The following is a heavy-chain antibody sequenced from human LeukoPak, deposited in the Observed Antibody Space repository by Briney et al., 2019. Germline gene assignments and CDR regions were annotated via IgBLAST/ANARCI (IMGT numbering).Heavy chain of an antibody. CDR3: ARDYPSRPNWVDP. Sequence: SETLSLTCAVSGASINDFYWTWIRQPPGKGLEWIGYVYYGGSTNYNPSLKSRVTMSIDTSKNQFSLKLRSVTAADTAVYYCARDYPSRPNWVDPWGQGTLVTVSS. V-gene: IGHV4-59*12. CDR1: GASINDFY. CDR2: VYYGGST. J-gene: IGHJ5*02.